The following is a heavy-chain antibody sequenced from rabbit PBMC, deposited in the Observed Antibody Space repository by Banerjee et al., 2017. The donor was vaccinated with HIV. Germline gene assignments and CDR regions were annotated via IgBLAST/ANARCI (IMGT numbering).Heavy chain of an antibody. D-gene: IGHD4-1*01. J-gene: IGHJ4*01. Sequence: QSLEESGGDLVKPGASLTLTCTASGIDFSSHYYMWWVRQAPGKGLEWIASIYNGDGSTYYASWAKGRVITSKASSTTVTLQMTSLTAADTASYFCARDLAGVIGWNFNLWGQGTLVTVS. CDR3: ARDLAGVIGWNFNL. V-gene: IGHV1S40*01. CDR2: IYNGDGST. CDR1: GIDFSSHYY.